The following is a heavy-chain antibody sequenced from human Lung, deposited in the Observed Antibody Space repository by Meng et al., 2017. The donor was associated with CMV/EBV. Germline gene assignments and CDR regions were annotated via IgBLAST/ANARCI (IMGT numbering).Heavy chain of an antibody. J-gene: IGHJ4*02. CDR2: LYPGDSDT. D-gene: IGHD6-13*01. V-gene: IGHV5-51*01. Sequence: SGYSFTRYWLGWVLQLPGQGLEWMGILYPGDSDTRYSPSFQGQVTISADKSISTAYLQWSSLKASDTAMYYCASHPYSSSWYGFDYWGQGTLVTVSS. CDR1: GYSFTRYW. CDR3: ASHPYSSSWYGFDY.